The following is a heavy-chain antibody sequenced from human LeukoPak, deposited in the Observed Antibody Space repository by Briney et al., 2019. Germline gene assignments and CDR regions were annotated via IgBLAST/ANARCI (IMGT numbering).Heavy chain of an antibody. J-gene: IGHJ3*01. CDR2: MYHTGSG. V-gene: IGHV4-59*02. CDR3: ARWALKSAFDL. CDR1: GVSVSSNY. Sequence: PSETLSLTCTVSGVSVSSNYWSWIRQAPGKGLKWIGYMYHTGSGNYNPSLKSRVTISVDTSKNQFSLDVNSVTGADSAVYYCARWALKSAFDLWGQGTTVTVAS.